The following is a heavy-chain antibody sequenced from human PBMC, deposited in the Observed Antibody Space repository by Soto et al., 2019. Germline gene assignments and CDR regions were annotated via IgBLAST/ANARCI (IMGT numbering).Heavy chain of an antibody. D-gene: IGHD6-6*01. CDR2: IYPGDSDT. CDR1: GYSFAIYW. V-gene: IGHV5-51*01. Sequence: GESLKISCQGSGYSFAIYWIGWVRQMPGKDLEWMGIIYPGDSDTRYSPSLQGQVTISADKSLRTAYLQWTSLKASDTALYYCARTRSFTLGFYYDGMDVWGQGTTVTVSS. J-gene: IGHJ6*02. CDR3: ARTRSFTLGFYYDGMDV.